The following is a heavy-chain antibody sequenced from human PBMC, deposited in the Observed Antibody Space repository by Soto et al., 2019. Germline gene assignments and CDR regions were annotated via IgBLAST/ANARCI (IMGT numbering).Heavy chain of an antibody. CDR3: ASVRGGYYYAMDV. Sequence: QVQLQESGPGLVKPSGTLSLTCAVSGGSISSSNWWSWVRQPPGKGLEWIGEIYHSGSTYYNPSPKRRVTISVDKSKNQFSLKLSSVTAADTAVYYCASVRGGYYYAMDVWGQGTTVTVSS. V-gene: IGHV4-4*02. CDR1: GGSISSSNW. CDR2: IYHSGST. D-gene: IGHD3-10*02. J-gene: IGHJ6*02.